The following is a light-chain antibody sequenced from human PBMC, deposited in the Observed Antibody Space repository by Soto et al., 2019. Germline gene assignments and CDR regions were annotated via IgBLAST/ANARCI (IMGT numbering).Light chain of an antibody. CDR3: QQYDRSPFT. V-gene: IGKV3-20*01. CDR1: QSVSRTY. Sequence: EIVLTQSPGTLSLSPGERATLSCRASQSVSRTYLAWYQQTPGQAPRLLIYGASNRATGVPDRFSGSGSGTDLTLTISGLEPEDFAVYYCQQYDRSPFTFGQGTRLEIK. CDR2: GAS. J-gene: IGKJ5*01.